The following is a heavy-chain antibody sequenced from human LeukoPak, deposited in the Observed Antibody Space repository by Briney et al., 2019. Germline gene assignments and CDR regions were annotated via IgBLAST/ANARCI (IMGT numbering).Heavy chain of an antibody. CDR1: GFTFDDYS. CDR2: FDWNNGDK. CDR3: ARDRGPSGYCSSTSCPDAFDI. Sequence: GGSLRLSCAASGFTFDDYSMHWVRQAPGRGLEWVAGFDWNNGDKVYADSVKGRFTISRDNAKNSLYLQMNSLRAEDTAVYYCARDRGPSGYCSSTSCPDAFDIWGQGTMVTVSS. D-gene: IGHD2-2*01. V-gene: IGHV3-9*01. J-gene: IGHJ3*02.